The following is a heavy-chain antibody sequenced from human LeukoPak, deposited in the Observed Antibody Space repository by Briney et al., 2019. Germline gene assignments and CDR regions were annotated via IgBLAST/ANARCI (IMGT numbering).Heavy chain of an antibody. CDR3: AKDPTHYYDTSGYSFVDY. CDR2: ISYDGSNK. J-gene: IGHJ4*02. D-gene: IGHD3-22*01. V-gene: IGHV3-30*18. Sequence: GESLRLSCAASGFTFSNYGMHWVRQAPGKGLEWVAVISYDGSNKYYVDSVKGRFTISRDNSKNTLYLQMTSLRAEDTAVYYCAKDPTHYYDTSGYSFVDYWGQGTLVTVSS. CDR1: GFTFSNYG.